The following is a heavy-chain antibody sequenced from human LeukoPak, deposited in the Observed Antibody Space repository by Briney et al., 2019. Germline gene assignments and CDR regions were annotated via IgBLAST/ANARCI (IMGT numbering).Heavy chain of an antibody. J-gene: IGHJ5*02. CDR2: ISSSGAST. Sequence: GGSLRLSCAASGFTFSSYAMSWVRQAPGKGLEWVSVISSSGASTYYADSVKGRFTISRDNSKNTLYLQMNSLRAEDTAVYYCASRGYSSPWGQGTLDTVSS. D-gene: IGHD5-18*01. CDR3: ASRGYSSP. CDR1: GFTFSSYA. V-gene: IGHV3-23*01.